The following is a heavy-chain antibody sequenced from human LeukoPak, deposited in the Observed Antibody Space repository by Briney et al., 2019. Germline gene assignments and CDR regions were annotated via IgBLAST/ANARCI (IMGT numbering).Heavy chain of an antibody. CDR1: AFTFTSYG. V-gene: IGHV3-23*01. CDR2: ISGSGGST. CDR3: ASKYYDILTGYYAHREPFDY. Sequence: PGGSLRLSCAASAFTFTSYGLHWVRQAPGKGLEWVSAISGSGGSTYYADSVKGRFTISRDNSKNTLYLQMNSLRAEDTAVYYCASKYYDILTGYYAHREPFDYWGQGTLVTVSS. D-gene: IGHD3-9*01. J-gene: IGHJ4*02.